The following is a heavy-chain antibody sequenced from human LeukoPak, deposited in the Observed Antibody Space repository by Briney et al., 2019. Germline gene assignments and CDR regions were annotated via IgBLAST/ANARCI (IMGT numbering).Heavy chain of an antibody. Sequence: PSETLSLTCTVSGGSISSFYWNWIRQPPGKGLEWIGYIYYSGSTNYNPSLKSRVTISVDTSKNQFSLKLSSVTAADTAVYYCARAVSSHLHYFDYWGQGTLVTVSS. CDR3: ARAVSSHLHYFDY. V-gene: IGHV4-59*12. J-gene: IGHJ4*02. D-gene: IGHD5/OR15-5a*01. CDR2: IYYSGST. CDR1: GGSISSFY.